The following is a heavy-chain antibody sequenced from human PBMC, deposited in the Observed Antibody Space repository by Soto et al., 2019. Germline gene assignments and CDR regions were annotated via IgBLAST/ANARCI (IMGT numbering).Heavy chain of an antibody. Sequence: SLRLSCAVSGFTFSNYWMTWVRQAPGKGLEWVANIKQDGSKKYYVDSVRGRFTISRDNAKNSLYLQMNSLRAEDTAVYYCARGPGIAAANSVGAFDIWGQGTMVTVSS. CDR1: GFTFSNYW. J-gene: IGHJ3*02. D-gene: IGHD6-25*01. V-gene: IGHV3-7*01. CDR2: IKQDGSKK. CDR3: ARGPGIAAANSVGAFDI.